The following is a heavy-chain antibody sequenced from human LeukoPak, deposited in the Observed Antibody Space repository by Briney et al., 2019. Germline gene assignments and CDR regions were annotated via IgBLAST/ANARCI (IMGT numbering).Heavy chain of an antibody. V-gene: IGHV3-11*06. CDR1: GFNFRDYY. CDR3: ARDLDIVVVPASWFYP. CDR2: MGSSSGYK. Sequence: GGSLRLSCTASGFNFRDYYMSWIRQAPGKGLEWVSYMGSSSGYKKYADSVKGRFTISRDNDRNLLFLQMNSLRAEDTAVYYCARDLDIVVVPASWFYPWGQGTLVTVSS. J-gene: IGHJ5*02. D-gene: IGHD2-2*03.